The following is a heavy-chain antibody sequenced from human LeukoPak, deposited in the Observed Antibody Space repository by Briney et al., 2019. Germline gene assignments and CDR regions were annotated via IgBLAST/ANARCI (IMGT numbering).Heavy chain of an antibody. CDR3: AKVRGYSYGYSDY. V-gene: IGHV3-23*01. Sequence: GGSLRLSCAASGFTFSSYATSWVRQAPGKGLEWVSAISGSGGSTYYADSVKGRFTISRDNSKNTLYLQMNSLRAEDTAVYYCAKVRGYSYGYSDYWSQGTLVTVSS. D-gene: IGHD5-18*01. J-gene: IGHJ4*02. CDR1: GFTFSSYA. CDR2: ISGSGGST.